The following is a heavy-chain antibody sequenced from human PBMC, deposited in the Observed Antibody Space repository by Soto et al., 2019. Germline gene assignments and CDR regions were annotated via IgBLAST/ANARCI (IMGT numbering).Heavy chain of an antibody. CDR2: ISSGGTTT. CDR3: AREGGSIGGWFGRKFDS. V-gene: IGHV3-23*01. CDR1: GFSFSTHA. D-gene: IGHD6-19*01. J-gene: IGHJ4*02. Sequence: GGSLRLSCAASGFSFSTHAMSWVRQAPGKGLEWVSSISSGGTTTFYAASVEGRFTISRDKSKNTLYLQMNSLRADDTAVYYCAREGGSIGGWFGRKFDSWGQGTQVTVSS.